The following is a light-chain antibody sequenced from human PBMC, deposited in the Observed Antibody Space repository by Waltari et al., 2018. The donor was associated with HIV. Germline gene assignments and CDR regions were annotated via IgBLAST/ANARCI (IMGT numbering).Light chain of an antibody. V-gene: IGLV3-21*03. Sequence: SYALTQETSVSVAPGKTARITCVGDNSGMKTVHWYQQKPGQAPVRVMYDDSNRPSGIPERFSGSNSGNTATLTINRVEVGDEADYYCQVWEPTSDHVVFGGGSRLIVL. CDR3: QVWEPTSDHVV. CDR2: DDS. J-gene: IGLJ2*01. CDR1: NSGMKT.